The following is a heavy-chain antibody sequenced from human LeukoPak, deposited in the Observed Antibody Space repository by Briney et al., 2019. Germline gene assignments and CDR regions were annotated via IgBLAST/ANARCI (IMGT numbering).Heavy chain of an antibody. D-gene: IGHD2-2*02. CDR1: GYSISSGYY. Sequence: SETLSLTCTVSGYSISSGYYWGWIRQPPGKGQEWIGSIYHSGSTYYNPSLKSRVTISVDTSKNQFSLKLSSVTAADTAVYYCARESLDIVVVPAAIREYNWFHPWGQGTLVTVSS. J-gene: IGHJ5*02. V-gene: IGHV4-38-2*02. CDR3: ARESLDIVVVPAAIREYNWFHP. CDR2: IYHSGST.